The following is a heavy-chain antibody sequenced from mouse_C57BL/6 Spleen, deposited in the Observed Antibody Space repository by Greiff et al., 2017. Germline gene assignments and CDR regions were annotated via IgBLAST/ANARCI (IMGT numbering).Heavy chain of an antibody. CDR3: AYNYDYGAY. CDR1: GYTFTSYW. J-gene: IGHJ3*01. CDR2: IDPSDSYT. D-gene: IGHD2-4*01. Sequence: QVQLQQPGAELVKPGASVKLSCKASGYTFTSYWMQWVKQRPGQGLEWIGEIDPSDSYTNYNQKFKGKATLTVDTSSSTAYMQLSSLTSEDSAVYYCAYNYDYGAYGGQGTLVTVSA. V-gene: IGHV1-50*01.